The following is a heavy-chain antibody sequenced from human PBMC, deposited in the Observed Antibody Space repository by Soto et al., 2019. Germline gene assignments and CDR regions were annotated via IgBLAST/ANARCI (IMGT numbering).Heavy chain of an antibody. V-gene: IGHV3-21*01. D-gene: IGHD2-15*01. J-gene: IGHJ4*01. Sequence: GGSLRLWSAASGFAFRSYNMNGVRQSPGKGVELVASISMVXSIIYYADYVKGRFTISRDNAKKSLFLQMDSLRAHDPAVYYCASATVVAATFDFWGHGTLVTVSS. CDR1: GFAFRSYN. CDR2: ISMVXSII. CDR3: ASATVVAATFDF.